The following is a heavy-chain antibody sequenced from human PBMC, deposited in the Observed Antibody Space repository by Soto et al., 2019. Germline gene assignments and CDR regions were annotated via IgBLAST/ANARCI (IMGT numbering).Heavy chain of an antibody. J-gene: IGHJ4*02. CDR3: VEGQYYFGY. V-gene: IGHV3-30*03. CDR2: ISYDGSNK. CDR1: GFPFTTYG. Sequence: QVQLVESGGGVVQPGRSLRLSCAASGFPFTTYGMHWVREGPGKGLEWVAVISYDGSNKYYADSVKGRFTISRDNSKNTLYLQMNSLRPEDTALYYCVEGQYYFGYRGQGTLVTVSS.